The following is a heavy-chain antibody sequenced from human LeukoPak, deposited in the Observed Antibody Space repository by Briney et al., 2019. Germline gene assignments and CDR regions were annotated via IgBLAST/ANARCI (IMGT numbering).Heavy chain of an antibody. CDR2: ITHSGST. J-gene: IGHJ4*02. D-gene: IGHD6-19*01. Sequence: SETLSLTCAVYGGSFSDYYWTWIRQPPGKGLEWIGEITHSGSTNYNPSLKSRVTISADTSKSQFSLRLSSVTAADTAVYYCATSYGSNFYWGQGTLVTVSS. CDR3: ATSYGSNFY. V-gene: IGHV4-34*01. CDR1: GGSFSDYY.